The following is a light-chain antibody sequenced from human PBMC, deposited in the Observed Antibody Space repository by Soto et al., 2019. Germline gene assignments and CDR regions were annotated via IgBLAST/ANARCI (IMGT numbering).Light chain of an antibody. Sequence: EIVLTQSPGTLSLSPGEGATLSCRASQSINSFLAWYQQRRGQAPRLLIHDASHRAAGIPARFSGSGFGTDFTLTISSRVPEDAAAYYYRQQCGRPPITFGGGTRLDIK. CDR2: DAS. CDR1: QSINSF. J-gene: IGKJ5*01. V-gene: IGKV3-11*01. CDR3: RQQCGRPPIT.